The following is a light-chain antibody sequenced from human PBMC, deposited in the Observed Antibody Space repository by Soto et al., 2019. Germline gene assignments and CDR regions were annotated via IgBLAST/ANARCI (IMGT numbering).Light chain of an antibody. Sequence: IQMTQSPSSLSASVGDSVTVTCRASQSINIYLNWYQQKPGKAPTLLIYGASSLQSGVPSRFTGGGSRTDFTLNISSLQPEDVATYYCQQSYRSPYTFGQGTKLEIK. V-gene: IGKV1-39*01. J-gene: IGKJ2*01. CDR3: QQSYRSPYT. CDR2: GAS. CDR1: QSINIY.